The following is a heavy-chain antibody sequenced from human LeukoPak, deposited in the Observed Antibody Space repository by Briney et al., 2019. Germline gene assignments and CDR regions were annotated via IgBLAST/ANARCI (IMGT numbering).Heavy chain of an antibody. CDR3: ARLNYDFWSGVWEGYYMDV. Sequence: GGSLRLSCAASGFTFSSYWMTWVRQAPGKGLEWVANIMEDGSEKYYVDSVKGRFTVSRDNAKNSLYLQVNSLGAEDTAVYYCARLNYDFWSGVWEGYYMDVWGKGTTVTVSS. CDR2: IMEDGSEK. V-gene: IGHV3-7*01. D-gene: IGHD3-3*01. J-gene: IGHJ6*03. CDR1: GFTFSSYW.